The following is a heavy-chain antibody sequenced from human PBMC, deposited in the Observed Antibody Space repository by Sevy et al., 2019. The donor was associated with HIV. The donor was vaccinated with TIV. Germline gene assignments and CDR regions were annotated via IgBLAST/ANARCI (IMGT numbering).Heavy chain of an antibody. CDR1: GFTFSDDY. J-gene: IGHJ6*02. CDR3: ARANSYYYYGMDV. CDR2: IRSSGSTI. Sequence: GGSLRLSCAASGFTFSDDYMSWIRQAPGKGLEWVSYIRSSGSTIYYADSVKGRFTISRDNAKNSLYLQMNSLRAEDTAVYYCARANSYYYYGMDVWGQGTTVTVSS. V-gene: IGHV3-11*01.